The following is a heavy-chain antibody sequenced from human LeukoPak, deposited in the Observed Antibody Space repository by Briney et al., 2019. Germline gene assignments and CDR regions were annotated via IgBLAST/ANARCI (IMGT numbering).Heavy chain of an antibody. V-gene: IGHV1-18*01. CDR2: ITAYNGNR. J-gene: IGHJ4*01. D-gene: IGHD1-1*01. CDR1: GYTFSNYG. Sequence: ASVKVSCTTSGYTFSNYGISWVRQAPGQGLEWMGWITAYNGNRLYAQRFQGRTTLTTDTSTSTSYMELRSLEYDDTAIYYCARDNDKVVDHWGQGTLVTVSS. CDR3: ARDNDKVVDH.